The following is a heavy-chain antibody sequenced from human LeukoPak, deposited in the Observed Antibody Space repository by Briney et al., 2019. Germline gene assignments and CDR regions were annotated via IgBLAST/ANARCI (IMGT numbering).Heavy chain of an antibody. CDR3: ASSSSWQQLACQY. Sequence: SETLSLTCSVSGGSISSYYWSWTRQSPGKGLEWIGYIYNIVSTNYNPSLKSRVIISVDPSKNQFSLKLRSVTAADTAVYYCASSSSWQQLACQYWGQGTLVTVSS. D-gene: IGHD6-13*01. J-gene: IGHJ1*01. V-gene: IGHV4-59*01. CDR2: IYNIVST. CDR1: GGSISSYY.